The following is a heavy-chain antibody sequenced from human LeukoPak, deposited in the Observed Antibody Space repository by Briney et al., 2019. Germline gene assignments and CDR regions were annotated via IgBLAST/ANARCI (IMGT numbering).Heavy chain of an antibody. J-gene: IGHJ6*02. Sequence: PGGSLRLSCAASGFTFSSYWMSWVRQAPGKGLEWVANIKQDGGEKTYVDSVKGRFTISRDNTKNSLYLQMNSLRAEDTAVYYCARDSPTTYYSDSRAFYGMDVWGQGTTVTVSS. CDR2: IKQDGGEK. CDR1: GFTFSSYW. V-gene: IGHV3-7*01. CDR3: ARDSPTTYYSDSRAFYGMDV. D-gene: IGHD3-22*01.